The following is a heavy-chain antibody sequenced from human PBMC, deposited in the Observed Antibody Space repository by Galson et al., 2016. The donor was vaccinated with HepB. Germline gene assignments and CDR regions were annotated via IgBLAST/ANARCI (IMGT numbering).Heavy chain of an antibody. V-gene: IGHV4-31*03. CDR2: IFYSGDT. J-gene: IGHJ4*02. D-gene: IGHD3-3*01. CDR3: ARAEYDVLSGYSPIDY. Sequence: TLSLTCTVSGGSISSLDYYWSWVRQHPGKGLEWIGNIFYSGDTHYNPSLKSRISISLDTSKNHFSLKLRSVTAADTAVYYCARAEYDVLSGYSPIDYWGQGTLVTVSS. CDR1: GGSISSLDYY.